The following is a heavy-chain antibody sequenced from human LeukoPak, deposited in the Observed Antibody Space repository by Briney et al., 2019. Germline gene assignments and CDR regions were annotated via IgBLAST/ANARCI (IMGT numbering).Heavy chain of an antibody. Sequence: ASVKVSCKSSGYTFTNNDIHWVRQATGQGLEWMRWMHPNGGDTGYAQKFQGRVTMTRNTSISTAYMELSSLRPEDTAVYYCARHFGTGDNFDYWGQGTLLIVSS. CDR3: ARHFGTGDNFDY. D-gene: IGHD1-1*01. CDR2: MHPNGGDT. CDR1: GYTFTNND. V-gene: IGHV1-8*01. J-gene: IGHJ4*02.